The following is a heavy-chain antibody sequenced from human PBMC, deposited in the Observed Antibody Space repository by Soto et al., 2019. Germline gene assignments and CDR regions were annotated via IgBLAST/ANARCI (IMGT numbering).Heavy chain of an antibody. D-gene: IGHD3-10*01. V-gene: IGHV1-69*12. J-gene: IGHJ6*02. CDR3: ARGRYYGSGSRTDYYYYYGMDV. Sequence: QVQLVQSGAEVKKPGSSVKVSCKASGGTFSSYAISWVRQAPGQGLESMGGIIPIFGTANYAQKFQGRVTITADESTSTAYMELSSLRSEDTAVYYCARGRYYGSGSRTDYYYYYGMDVWGQGTTVTVSS. CDR1: GGTFSSYA. CDR2: IIPIFGTA.